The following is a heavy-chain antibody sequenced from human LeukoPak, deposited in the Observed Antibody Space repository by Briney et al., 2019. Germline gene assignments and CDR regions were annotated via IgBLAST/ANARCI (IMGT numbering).Heavy chain of an antibody. V-gene: IGHV4-61*02. CDR3: AREGCSSTSCPFDY. Sequence: PSETLSLTCTVSGGSISSGSYYWSWIRQPAGKGLEWIGRIYTSGSTNYNPSLKSRVTISVDTSKNQFSLKLSSVTAADTAVYYCAREGCSSTSCPFDYWGQGNLVTVSS. CDR2: IYTSGST. D-gene: IGHD2-2*01. J-gene: IGHJ4*02. CDR1: GGSISSGSYY.